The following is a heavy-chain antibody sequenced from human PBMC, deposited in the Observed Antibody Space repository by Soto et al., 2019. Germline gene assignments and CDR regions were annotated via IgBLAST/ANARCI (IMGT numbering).Heavy chain of an antibody. CDR3: AREDDTTGHYSWFDP. CDR1: GTTFDSFT. V-gene: IGHV1-69*01. CDR2: FVPMFGSA. D-gene: IGHD3-9*01. Sequence: QVQLEQSGPELKIPGSSVKVSCKPSGTTFDSFTFSWVRQAPGQGLEWMGGFVPMFGSASIAQRFQGRVRITADAPTGTGYMELSDLRSEDSAIYYCAREDDTTGHYSWFDPWGPGTLVTVSS. J-gene: IGHJ5*02.